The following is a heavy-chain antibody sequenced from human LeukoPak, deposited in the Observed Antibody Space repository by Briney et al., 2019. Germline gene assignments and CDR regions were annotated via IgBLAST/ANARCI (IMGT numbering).Heavy chain of an antibody. CDR2: INHSGST. D-gene: IGHD6-19*01. CDR1: GGSFSGCY. V-gene: IGHV4-34*01. J-gene: IGHJ5*02. Sequence: PSETLSLTXAVYGGSFSGCYWSWIRQPPGKGLEWIGEINHSGSTNYNPSLKSRVTISVDTSKNQFSLKLSSVTAADTAVYYCARGSSSGWSRYNWFDPWGQGTLVTVSS. CDR3: ARGSSSGWSRYNWFDP.